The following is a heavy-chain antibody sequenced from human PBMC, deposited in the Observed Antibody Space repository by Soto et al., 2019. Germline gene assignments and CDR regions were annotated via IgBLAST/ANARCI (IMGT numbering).Heavy chain of an antibody. D-gene: IGHD5-12*01. CDR2: ISSSSSYT. J-gene: IGHJ4*03. CDR1: GFTFSDYY. Sequence: PGGSLRLSCAASGFTFSDYYMSWIRQAPGKGLEWVSYISSSSSYTNYADSVKGRFTISRDNAKNSLYLQMNSLRAEDTALYYCARDHHRYSGYDYVDYWGQGTTVTVSS. V-gene: IGHV3-11*05. CDR3: ARDHHRYSGYDYVDY.